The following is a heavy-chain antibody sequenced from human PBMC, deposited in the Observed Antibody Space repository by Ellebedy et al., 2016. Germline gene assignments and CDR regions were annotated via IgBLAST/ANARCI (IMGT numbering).Heavy chain of an antibody. J-gene: IGHJ6*03. Sequence: GESLKISXAASGFTFSSYSMNWVRQAPGKGLEWVSYISSSSSTIYYADSVKGRFTISRDNAKNSLYLQMNSLRAEDTAVYYCARVIGVVVPAAVPYYYYYMDVWGKGTTVTVSS. CDR3: ARVIGVVVPAAVPYYYYYMDV. V-gene: IGHV3-48*01. CDR2: ISSSSSTI. D-gene: IGHD2-2*01. CDR1: GFTFSSYS.